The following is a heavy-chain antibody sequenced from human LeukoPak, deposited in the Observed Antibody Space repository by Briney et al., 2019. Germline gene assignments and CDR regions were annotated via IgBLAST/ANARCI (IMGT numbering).Heavy chain of an antibody. CDR3: VRDPEALDY. CDR1: GFTFSYYS. Sequence: GGSQRLSCAASGFTFSYYSMSWVRQAPGKGLEWVSYIHSSGRTIYYADSVKGRFTISRDNAKNSLYLQMNSLRAEDTAVYYCVRDPEALDYWGQGTQVTVSS. V-gene: IGHV3-48*01. CDR2: IHSSGRTI. J-gene: IGHJ4*02.